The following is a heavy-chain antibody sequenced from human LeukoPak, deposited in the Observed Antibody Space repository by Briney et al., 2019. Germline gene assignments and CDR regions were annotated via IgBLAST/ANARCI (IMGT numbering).Heavy chain of an antibody. CDR1: GFTFSSYA. J-gene: IGHJ5*02. Sequence: GGSLRLSCAGSGFTFSSYAMSWVRQAPWKGLDWVSAISGSGGSTYYADSVKGRFTISRDNSKNTLYLQMNSLRAEDTAVYYCAKPRGLLQGWFDPWGQGTLVTVSS. D-gene: IGHD3-10*01. V-gene: IGHV3-23*01. CDR3: AKPRGLLQGWFDP. CDR2: ISGSGGST.